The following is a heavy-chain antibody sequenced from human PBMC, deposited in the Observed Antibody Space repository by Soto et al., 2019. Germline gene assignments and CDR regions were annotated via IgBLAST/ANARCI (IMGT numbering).Heavy chain of an antibody. CDR1: GGSISSGGYY. D-gene: IGHD4-17*01. J-gene: IGHJ4*02. Sequence: PSETLSLTCTVSGGSISSGGYYWSWIRQHPGKGLEWIGYIYYSGSTYYNPSLKSRVTISVDTSKNQFSLKLSSVTAADTAVYYCARDRWDYGDFGIDYWGQGTLVTVSS. V-gene: IGHV4-31*03. CDR3: ARDRWDYGDFGIDY. CDR2: IYYSGST.